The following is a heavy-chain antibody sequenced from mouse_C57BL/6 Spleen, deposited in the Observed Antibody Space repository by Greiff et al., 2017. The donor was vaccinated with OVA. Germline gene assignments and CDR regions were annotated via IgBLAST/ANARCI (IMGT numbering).Heavy chain of an antibody. CDR1: GYAFTSSW. CDR2: IYPGDGDT. J-gene: IGHJ1*03. D-gene: IGHD6-1*01. V-gene: IGHV1-82*01. CDR3: AREEGQPAGFDV. Sequence: QVQLQQSGPELVKPGASVKMSCKASGYAFTSSWMNWVKQRPGQGLEWIGRIYPGDGDTNYNGKFKGKATLTADKSSSTAYMQLSSLTSEDSAVYFCAREEGQPAGFDVWGTGTTVTVSS.